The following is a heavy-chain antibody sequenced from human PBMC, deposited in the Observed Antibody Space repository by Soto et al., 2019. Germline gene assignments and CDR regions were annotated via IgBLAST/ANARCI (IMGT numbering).Heavy chain of an antibody. CDR3: ARGPFRGYCSSTSCYRGDYYYYYGMDV. CDR2: INHSGST. CDR1: GGSFSGYY. D-gene: IGHD2-2*02. V-gene: IGHV4-34*01. Sequence: QVQLQQWGAGLLKPSETLSLTCAVYGGSFSGYYWSWIRQPPGKGLEWIGEINHSGSTNYNPSLKRRVTISVDTSKNQFSLKLSSVTAADTAVYYCARGPFRGYCSSTSCYRGDYYYYYGMDVWGQGTTVTVSS. J-gene: IGHJ6*02.